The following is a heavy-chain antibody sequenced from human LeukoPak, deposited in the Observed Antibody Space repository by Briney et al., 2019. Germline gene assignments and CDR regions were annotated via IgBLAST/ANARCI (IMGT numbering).Heavy chain of an antibody. CDR1: GFTFGDFL. CDR3: TRATHPHCTWTSCPIDY. CDR2: IRSKAYGGTP. Sequence: GGSLRLSCTASGFTFGDFLMSWVRQPPGKGLEWVSFIRSKAYGGTPEYAASVKGRFTISRDDSKSIVYLQMNTMKTEDTAVYYCTRATHPHCTWTSCPIDYWGQGTLVTVSS. D-gene: IGHD2-2*01. V-gene: IGHV3-49*04. J-gene: IGHJ4*02.